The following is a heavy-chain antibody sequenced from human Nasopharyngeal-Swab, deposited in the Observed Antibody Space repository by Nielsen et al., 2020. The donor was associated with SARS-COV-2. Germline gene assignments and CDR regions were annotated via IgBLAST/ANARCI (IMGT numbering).Heavy chain of an antibody. Sequence: RQAPGKGLEWVSYISGSGSTIYYADSVKGRFTISRDNAKNSLYLQMNSLRAEDTAVYYCAREGRFLDYYYYGMDVWGQGTTVTVSS. J-gene: IGHJ6*02. CDR2: ISGSGSTI. D-gene: IGHD3-3*01. CDR3: AREGRFLDYYYYGMDV. V-gene: IGHV3-11*04.